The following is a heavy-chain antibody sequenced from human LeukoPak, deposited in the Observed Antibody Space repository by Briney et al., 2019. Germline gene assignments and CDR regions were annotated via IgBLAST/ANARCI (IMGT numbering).Heavy chain of an antibody. J-gene: IGHJ4*02. Sequence: PSETLSLTCAVYGGSFSGYYWSWIRQPPGKGLEWIGEINHSGSTNYNPSLKSRVTISVDTSKNQFSLKLSSMTAADTAVYYCARGSGWYFPDYWGQGTLVTVSS. CDR2: INHSGST. D-gene: IGHD6-19*01. CDR1: GGSFSGYY. V-gene: IGHV4-34*01. CDR3: ARGSGWYFPDY.